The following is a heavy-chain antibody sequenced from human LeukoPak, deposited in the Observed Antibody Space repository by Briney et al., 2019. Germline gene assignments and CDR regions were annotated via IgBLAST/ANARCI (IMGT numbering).Heavy chain of an antibody. CDR2: INSDGSST. D-gene: IGHD3-10*01. CDR3: ARVRFWERYMDV. Sequence: GGSLRLSCAASGFTFSSYWMHWVRQAPGKGLVWVSRINSDGSSTSYADSVKGRFTISRDNAKNTLYLQMNSLRAEDTAVYYCARVRFWERYMDVWGKGTTVTISS. V-gene: IGHV3-74*01. CDR1: GFTFSSYW. J-gene: IGHJ6*03.